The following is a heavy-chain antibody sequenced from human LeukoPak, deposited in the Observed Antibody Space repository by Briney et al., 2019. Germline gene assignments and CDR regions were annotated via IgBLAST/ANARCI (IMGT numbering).Heavy chain of an antibody. CDR1: GFTFSSYG. CDR2: ISYDGSNK. J-gene: IGHJ4*02. D-gene: IGHD2-2*02. V-gene: IGHV3-30*18. Sequence: GRSLRLSCAASGFTFSSYGMHWVRQAPGKGLEWVAVISYDGSNKYYADSVKGRSTISRDNSKNTLYLQMNSLRAEDTVVYYCAKGYCSSTSCYTDDYWGQGTLVTVSS. CDR3: AKGYCSSTSCYTDDY.